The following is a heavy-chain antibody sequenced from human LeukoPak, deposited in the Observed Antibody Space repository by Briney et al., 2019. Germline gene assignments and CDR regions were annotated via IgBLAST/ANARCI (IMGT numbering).Heavy chain of an antibody. CDR1: GGSISSSSYY. Sequence: KPSETLSLTCTVPGGSISSSSYYWGWIRQPPGKGLEWIGSIFYSGSTFYNPSLKSRVTMSVDTSKNQFSLKLSSVTAADTAVYYCARDASFGDGFDYWGQGTLVTVSS. D-gene: IGHD3-16*01. CDR2: IFYSGST. CDR3: ARDASFGDGFDY. J-gene: IGHJ4*02. V-gene: IGHV4-39*07.